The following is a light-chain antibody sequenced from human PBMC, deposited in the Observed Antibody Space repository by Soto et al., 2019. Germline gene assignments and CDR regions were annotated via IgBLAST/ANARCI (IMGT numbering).Light chain of an antibody. CDR3: SSYASSVTHYV. CDR2: EVT. V-gene: IGLV2-23*02. J-gene: IGLJ1*01. CDR1: SSDVGNYNL. Sequence: QSALTQPASVSGSPGQSITISCTGTSSDVGNYNLVSWYQQHPDKAPKLMIYEVTKRPSGVSNRFSGSKSGNTASLTISGLQAEDEADYHCSSYASSVTHYVFGAGTKVTVL.